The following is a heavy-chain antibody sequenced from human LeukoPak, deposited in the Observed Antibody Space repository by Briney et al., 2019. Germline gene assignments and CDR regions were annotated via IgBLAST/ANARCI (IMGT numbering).Heavy chain of an antibody. J-gene: IGHJ6*02. Sequence: SETLSLTCTVSGGSISSYYWSWIRQPAGKGLEWIGRIYTSGSTNSNPSLKRRVTMSVDTSKNQFSLKLSSVTAADTAVYYCARTGIEQGYQLLRGRYYYYYGMDVWGQGTTVTVSS. CDR3: ARTGIEQGYQLLRGRYYYYYGMDV. D-gene: IGHD2-2*01. V-gene: IGHV4-4*07. CDR1: GGSISSYY. CDR2: IYTSGST.